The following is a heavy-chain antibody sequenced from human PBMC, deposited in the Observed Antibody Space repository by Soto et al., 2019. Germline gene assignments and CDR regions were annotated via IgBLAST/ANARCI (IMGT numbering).Heavy chain of an antibody. CDR2: IYPDDSTT. CDR1: GYTFTNYY. D-gene: IGHD4-17*01. Sequence: EVQLVQSGAEVKKPGESLKISCKGSGYTFTNYYMGWVRQLPGKGLERMGIIYPDDSTTRYGPSFQGQVTISVDKSIDTAFLQWGSLRASDTAMYYCARLRTSVTTEDAFDIWGPGTKVTVSS. J-gene: IGHJ3*02. V-gene: IGHV5-51*01. CDR3: ARLRTSVTTEDAFDI.